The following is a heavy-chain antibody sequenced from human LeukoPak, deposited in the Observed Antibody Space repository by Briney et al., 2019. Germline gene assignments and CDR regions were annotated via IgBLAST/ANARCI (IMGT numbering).Heavy chain of an antibody. D-gene: IGHD1-14*01. Sequence: PGGSLRLSCADSGFTFSGSAMHWVRQASGKGLEWVGRIRSKANSYATAYAASVKGRFTISRDDSKNTAYLQMNSLKTEDTAVYYCARSVKTTLYYFDYWGQGTLVTVSS. CDR2: IRSKANSYAT. CDR1: GFTFSGSA. J-gene: IGHJ4*02. CDR3: ARSVKTTLYYFDY. V-gene: IGHV3-73*01.